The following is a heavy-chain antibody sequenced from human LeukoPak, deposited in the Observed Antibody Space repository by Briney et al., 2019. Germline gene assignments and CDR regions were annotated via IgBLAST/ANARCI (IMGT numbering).Heavy chain of an antibody. CDR1: GGSISSGGYS. V-gene: IGHV4-31*03. D-gene: IGHD1-26*01. CDR3: ARSGSPSRSGFDY. Sequence: MTSETLSLTCTVSGGSISSGGYSWSWIRQHPGKGLEWIGYIYYSGSTNYNPSLKSRVTISVDTSKNQFSLKLSSVTAADTAVYYCARSGSPSRSGFDYWGQGTLVTVSS. J-gene: IGHJ4*02. CDR2: IYYSGST.